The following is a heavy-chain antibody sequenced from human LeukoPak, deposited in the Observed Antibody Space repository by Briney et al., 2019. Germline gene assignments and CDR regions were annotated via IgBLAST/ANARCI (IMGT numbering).Heavy chain of an antibody. CDR1: GFTFSSYW. CDR3: AREDYYDTNDFSPNADFDI. J-gene: IGHJ3*02. Sequence: PGGSLRLSCEASGFTFSSYWMHWVRQAPGKGRVWVSRISPDGSRTRYADSVKGRFTISRDNAKNIVYLQLDSLGAEDTAVYYCAREDYYDTNDFSPNADFDIWGQGPKVTVSS. CDR2: ISPDGSRT. V-gene: IGHV3-74*01. D-gene: IGHD3-22*01.